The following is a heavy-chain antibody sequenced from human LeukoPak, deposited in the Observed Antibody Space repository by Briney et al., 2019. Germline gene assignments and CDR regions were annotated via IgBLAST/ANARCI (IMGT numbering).Heavy chain of an antibody. J-gene: IGHJ4*02. D-gene: IGHD4-17*01. CDR1: GFTFSSYA. V-gene: IGHV3-23*01. CDR2: ISGSGGST. Sequence: GGSLRLSCAASGFTFSSYAMSWVSQAPGKGLEWVSAISGSGGSTYYADSVKGRFTISRDNSKNTLYLQMNSLRAEDTAVYYCAKDYGDYGSFDYWGQGTLVTVSS. CDR3: AKDYGDYGSFDY.